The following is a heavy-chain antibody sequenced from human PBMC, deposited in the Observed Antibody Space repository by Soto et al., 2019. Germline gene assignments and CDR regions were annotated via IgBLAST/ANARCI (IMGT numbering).Heavy chain of an antibody. Sequence: QVQLQASGPGLVKPSDTLSLTCTVSGDSIGTYNWGWIRQPPGKRLECIGYIYSNGGTSYNPALTSRVTISADTSTKQFSLRLSSVTAADTAVYYCVRQGIGALHGLVDVWGQGTTVTVSS. J-gene: IGHJ6*02. D-gene: IGHD1-26*01. CDR1: GDSIGTYN. CDR3: VRQGIGALHGLVDV. CDR2: IYSNGGT. V-gene: IGHV4-59*08.